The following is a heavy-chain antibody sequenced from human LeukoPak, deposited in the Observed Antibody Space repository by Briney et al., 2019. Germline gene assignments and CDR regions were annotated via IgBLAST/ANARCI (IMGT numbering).Heavy chain of an antibody. J-gene: IGHJ6*03. CDR3: ARAAQAYYYYYYMDV. CDR1: GGSISSSSYY. V-gene: IGHV4-39*07. Sequence: PSETLSLTCTVSGGSISSSSYYWGWIRQPPGKGLEWIGSIYYSGSTYYNPSLKSRVTISVDTSKNQFSLKLSSVTAADTAVYYCARAAQAYYYYYYMDVWGKGTTVTVSS. CDR2: IYYSGST.